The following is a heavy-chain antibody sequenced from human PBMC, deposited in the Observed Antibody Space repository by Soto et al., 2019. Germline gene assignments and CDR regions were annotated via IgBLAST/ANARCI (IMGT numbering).Heavy chain of an antibody. V-gene: IGHV4-39*01. D-gene: IGHD5-18*01. J-gene: IGHJ4*02. CDR2: IYYSGST. CDR1: GGSISSSSYY. CDR3: AGTRRPRWIHDY. Sequence: QLQLQESGPGLVKPSETLSLTCTVSGGSISSSSYYWGWIRQPPGKGLEGIGSIYYSGSTYYNPSLKSRVTISVDTSKNQCSLKLSSVTAADTAVYYCAGTRRPRWIHDYWGQGTLVTVSS.